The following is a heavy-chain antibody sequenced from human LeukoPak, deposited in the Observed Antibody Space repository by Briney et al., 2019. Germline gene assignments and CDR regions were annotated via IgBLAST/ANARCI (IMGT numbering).Heavy chain of an antibody. J-gene: IGHJ5*02. V-gene: IGHV1-8*03. CDR2: MNPSSGNT. D-gene: IGHD3-22*01. CDR3: ARRPRFGRGYYRTHWFDP. CDR1: GYTFTSYD. Sequence: ASVEVSCKASGYTFTSYDINWVRQATGQGLEWMGWMNPSSGNTGYAQKLQGRVTITRNTSISTAYMELSSLRSEDTAVYYCARRPRFGRGYYRTHWFDPWGQGTLVTVSS.